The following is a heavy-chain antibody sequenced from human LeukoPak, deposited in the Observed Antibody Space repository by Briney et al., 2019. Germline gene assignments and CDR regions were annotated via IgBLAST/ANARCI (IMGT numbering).Heavy chain of an antibody. CDR3: ARDKAKYYYGSGSPDY. J-gene: IGHJ4*02. V-gene: IGHV3-33*01. Sequence: GGSLRLSCAASGFTFSSYGMHWVRQAPGKGLEWVAVLWYDGSNKYYADAVKGRFTISRDNSKNTLYQQMNSLRAEDTAVYYCARDKAKYYYGSGSPDYWGQGTLVTVSS. CDR2: LWYDGSNK. CDR1: GFTFSSYG. D-gene: IGHD3-10*01.